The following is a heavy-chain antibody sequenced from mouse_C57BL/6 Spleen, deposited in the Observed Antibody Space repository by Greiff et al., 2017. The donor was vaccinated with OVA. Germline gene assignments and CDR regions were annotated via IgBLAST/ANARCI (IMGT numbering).Heavy chain of an antibody. Sequence: EVKLKQSGPELVKPGASVKISCKASGYTFTDYYMNWVKQSHGKSLEWIGDINPNNGGTSYNQKFKGKATLTVDKSSSTAYMELRSLTSEDSAVYYCARYWARYYYGSSYEWYFDVWGTGTTVTVSS. CDR1: GYTFTDYY. D-gene: IGHD1-1*01. J-gene: IGHJ1*03. CDR2: INPNNGGT. CDR3: ARYWARYYYGSSYEWYFDV. V-gene: IGHV1-26*01.